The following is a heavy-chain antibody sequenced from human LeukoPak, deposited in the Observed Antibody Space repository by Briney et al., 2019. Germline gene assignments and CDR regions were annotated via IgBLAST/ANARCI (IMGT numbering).Heavy chain of an antibody. V-gene: IGHV3-48*03. J-gene: IGHJ4*02. D-gene: IGHD3-10*01. CDR2: ISSSGSTI. Sequence: GGSLRLSCAVSGFTFSSYEMNWVRQAPGKGLEWVSYISSSGSTIYYADSVKGRFTISRDNSKNTLYLQMSSLRADDTALFYCAKPAYYSDSGSFPTQYYFDYWGQGTLVTVSS. CDR3: AKPAYYSDSGSFPTQYYFDY. CDR1: GFTFSSYE.